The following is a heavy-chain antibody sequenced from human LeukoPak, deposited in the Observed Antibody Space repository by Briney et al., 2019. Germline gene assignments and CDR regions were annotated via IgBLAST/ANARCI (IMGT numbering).Heavy chain of an antibody. J-gene: IGHJ4*02. CDR1: GGSFSGYY. CDR3: ARVSGSGSYSDYFDY. V-gene: IGHV4-34*01. CDR2: INHSGST. Sequence: PSETLSLTCAVYGGSFSGYYWSWIRHPPGKGLEWIGEINHSGSTNYNPSLKSRVTISVDTSKNQFSLKLSSVTAADTAVYYCARVSGSGSYSDYFDYWGQGTLVTVSS. D-gene: IGHD3-10*01.